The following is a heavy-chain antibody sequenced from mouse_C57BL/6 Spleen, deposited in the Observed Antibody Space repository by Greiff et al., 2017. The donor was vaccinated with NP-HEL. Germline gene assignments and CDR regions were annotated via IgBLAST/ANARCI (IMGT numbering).Heavy chain of an antibody. CDR2: INYDGSST. Sequence: EVHLVESEGGLVQPGSSMKLSCTASGFTFSDYYMAWVRQVPEKGLEWVANINYDGSSTYYLDSLKSRFIISRDNAKNILYLQMSSLKSEDTATYYCARDGDYDGWYFDVWGTGTTVTVSS. D-gene: IGHD2-4*01. J-gene: IGHJ1*03. CDR3: ARDGDYDGWYFDV. V-gene: IGHV5-16*01. CDR1: GFTFSDYY.